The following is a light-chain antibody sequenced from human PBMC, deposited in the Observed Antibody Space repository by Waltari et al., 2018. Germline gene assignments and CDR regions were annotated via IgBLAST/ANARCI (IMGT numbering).Light chain of an antibody. CDR2: RND. J-gene: IGLJ3*02. Sequence: QSVLTQPPSASGTPGQRVTISCPGSKSNAGDNAVHWYHQVPGTAPKLVIYRNDHRPSGVPDRFTASKSGTSASLAISGLQSEDEGDYYCATWDDSPTGRWVFGGGTRVTVL. CDR3: ATWDDSPTGRWV. CDR1: KSNAGDNA. V-gene: IGLV1-44*01.